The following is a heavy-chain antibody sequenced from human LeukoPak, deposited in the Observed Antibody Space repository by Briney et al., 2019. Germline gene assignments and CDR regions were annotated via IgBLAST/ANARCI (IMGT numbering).Heavy chain of an antibody. Sequence: ASVKVSCKASGYTFTSYAMHWVRQAPGQRLEWMGWMNAGNGNTKYSQKFQGRVTITRDTSASTAYMELSSLRSEDTAVYYCARDIGTTSYYYYGMDVWGQGTTVTVSS. CDR2: MNAGNGNT. J-gene: IGHJ6*02. CDR3: ARDIGTTSYYYYGMDV. V-gene: IGHV1-3*01. CDR1: GYTFTSYA. D-gene: IGHD4-11*01.